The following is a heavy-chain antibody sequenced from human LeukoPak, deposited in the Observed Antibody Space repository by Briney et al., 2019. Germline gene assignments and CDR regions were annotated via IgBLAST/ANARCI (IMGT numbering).Heavy chain of an antibody. CDR2: ISSSSGYI. D-gene: IGHD3-16*02. J-gene: IGHJ4*02. V-gene: IGHV3-21*01. CDR3: ARGVGESSLPYFDY. Sequence: GGSLRLSCAASGFTFSSYSMNWVRQAPGLWLVWVSSISSSSGYIFYADSLKGRFTISRDNAKESLYLQMNNLRAEDTAVYYCARGVGESSLPYFDYWGQGTLVTVSS. CDR1: GFTFSSYS.